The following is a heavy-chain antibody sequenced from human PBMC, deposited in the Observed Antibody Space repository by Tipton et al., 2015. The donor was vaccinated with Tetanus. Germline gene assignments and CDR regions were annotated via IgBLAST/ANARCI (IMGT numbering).Heavy chain of an antibody. D-gene: IGHD5-24*01. Sequence: QSGPEVKKPGSSVKVSCKASGGTFSSYAISWVRQAPGQGLEWMGGIIPIFGTANYAQKFQGRVTITADESTSTAYMELSSLRSEDTAVYYCALERERWLQLGYWGQRTLVTVSS. J-gene: IGHJ4*02. CDR1: GGTFSSYA. CDR2: IIPIFGTA. V-gene: IGHV1-69*01. CDR3: ALERERWLQLGY.